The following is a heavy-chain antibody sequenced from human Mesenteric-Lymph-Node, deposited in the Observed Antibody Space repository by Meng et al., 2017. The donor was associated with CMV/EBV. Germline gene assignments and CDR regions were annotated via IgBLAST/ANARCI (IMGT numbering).Heavy chain of an antibody. CDR1: GFSFGSYA. CDR3: AKDRGSIVLVPAAMGRKRYYYDGMDV. J-gene: IGHJ6*02. D-gene: IGHD2-2*01. Sequence: GESLKISCAASGFSFGSYAMIWVRQAPGKGLQWVSTIGASGHSIYYADSVKGRFTISRDNSKNTLYLQMNSLRAEDTAVYYCAKDRGSIVLVPAAMGRKRYYYDGMDVWGQGTTVTVSS. CDR2: IGASGHSI. V-gene: IGHV3-23*01.